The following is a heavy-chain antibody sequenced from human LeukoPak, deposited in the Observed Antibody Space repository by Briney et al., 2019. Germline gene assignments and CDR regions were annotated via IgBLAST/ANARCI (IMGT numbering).Heavy chain of an antibody. CDR3: ARKISYYDILTGYYGTFDY. D-gene: IGHD3-9*01. CDR1: GGSFSGYY. V-gene: IGHV4-34*01. CDR2: INHSGST. Sequence: SETLSLTCAVYGGSFSGYYWSWIRQPPGKGLEWIGEINHSGSTNYNPSLKSRVTISVDTSKNQFSLKLSSVTAADTAVYYRARKISYYDILTGYYGTFDYWGQGTLVTVSS. J-gene: IGHJ4*02.